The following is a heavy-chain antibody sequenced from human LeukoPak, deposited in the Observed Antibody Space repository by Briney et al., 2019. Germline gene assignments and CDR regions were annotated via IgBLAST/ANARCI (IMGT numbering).Heavy chain of an antibody. CDR2: INRDGSEK. D-gene: IGHD2-15*01. J-gene: IGHJ4*02. Sequence: GGSLRLSCAASGFTFSDYWMNWVRQAPGKGLEWVANINRDGSEKNYVGSVKGRFTISRDNAKNSLYLQVNSLRVEDTAVYYCAKDRRYCSGGSCFGPVDYWGQGTLVTVSS. CDR1: GFTFSDYW. V-gene: IGHV3-7*01. CDR3: AKDRRYCSGGSCFGPVDY.